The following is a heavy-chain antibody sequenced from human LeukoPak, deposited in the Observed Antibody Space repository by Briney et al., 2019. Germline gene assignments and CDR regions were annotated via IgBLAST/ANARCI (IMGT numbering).Heavy chain of an antibody. CDR3: ARSPTWNAWYFDL. J-gene: IGHJ2*01. CDR2: IIHILGIA. CDR1: GGTFSSYT. D-gene: IGHD1-1*01. Sequence: SVKVSCKASGGTFSSYTISWVRQAPGQGLEWMGRIIHILGIANYAQKFQGRVTITADKSTSTAYMELSSLRSEDTAVYYCARSPTWNAWYFDLWGRGTLVTVSS. V-gene: IGHV1-69*02.